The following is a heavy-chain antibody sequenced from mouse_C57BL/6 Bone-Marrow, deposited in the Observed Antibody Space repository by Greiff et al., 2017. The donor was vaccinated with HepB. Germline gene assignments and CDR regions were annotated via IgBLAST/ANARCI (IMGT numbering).Heavy chain of an antibody. CDR2: ISDGGSYT. V-gene: IGHV5-4*01. D-gene: IGHD1-1*01. CDR1: GFTFSSYA. J-gene: IGHJ2*01. Sequence: DVKLVESGGGLVKPGGSLKLSCAASGFTFSSYAMSWVRQTPEKRLEWVATISDGGSYTYYPDNVKGRFTISRDNAKNNLYLQMSHLKSEDTAMYYCAREGNYGSRDYWGQGTTLTVSS. CDR3: AREGNYGSRDY.